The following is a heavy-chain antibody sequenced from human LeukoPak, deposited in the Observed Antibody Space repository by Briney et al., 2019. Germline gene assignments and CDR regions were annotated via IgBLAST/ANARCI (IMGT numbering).Heavy chain of an antibody. D-gene: IGHD5-12*01. V-gene: IGHV4-59*01. CDR3: ARASYLGDSRLGYYYGMDV. Sequence: SETLSLTCTVSGGSMSRYYWSWIRQPPGTGLEWIGYIYYSGSTHYNPSLKSRVTISVDTSKNQFSLRLSSVTAADTAVYFGARASYLGDSRLGYYYGMDVWGQGTTVTVSS. CDR2: IYYSGST. J-gene: IGHJ6*02. CDR1: GGSMSRYY.